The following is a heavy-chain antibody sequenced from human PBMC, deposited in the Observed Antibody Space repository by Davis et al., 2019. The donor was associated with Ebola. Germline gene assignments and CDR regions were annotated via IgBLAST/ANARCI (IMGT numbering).Heavy chain of an antibody. J-gene: IGHJ4*02. CDR1: GFIFSSHW. D-gene: IGHD3-3*01. Sequence: GESLKISCAASGFIFSSHWMTWVRQSPGKGLEWVANIKQDGSEKYYVDSVKGRFTIPRDNAKNSLYLQMNSLRGEDTAVYYCASRPADTFYYGVFDYWGQGALVTVSS. CDR2: IKQDGSEK. CDR3: ASRPADTFYYGVFDY. V-gene: IGHV3-7*03.